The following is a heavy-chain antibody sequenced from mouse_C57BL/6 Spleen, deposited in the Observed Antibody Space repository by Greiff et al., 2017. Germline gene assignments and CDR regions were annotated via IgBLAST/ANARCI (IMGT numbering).Heavy chain of an antibody. J-gene: IGHJ1*03. CDR1: GYTFTGYW. D-gene: IGHD1-1*01. V-gene: IGHV1-9*01. CDR3: ARRLYYYSSSYVYFDG. CDR2: IVPGSGST. Sequence: QVQLQQSGAELMKPGASVKLSCKATGYTFTGYWIEWVKQRPGHGLEWIGEIVPGSGSTNYNEKFKGKATFTADTSSNTAYMQLSSLTTEDSAVYYCARRLYYYSSSYVYFDGWGTGTTVTVSS.